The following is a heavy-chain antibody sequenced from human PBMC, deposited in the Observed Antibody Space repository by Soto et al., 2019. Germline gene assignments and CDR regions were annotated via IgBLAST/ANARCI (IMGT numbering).Heavy chain of an antibody. CDR1: GFTSSSYA. V-gene: IGHV3-30-3*01. CDR2: ISYDGSNK. J-gene: IGHJ6*02. CDR3: ARDQDIVVVVAATQYYYFYGMDV. Sequence: GGSLRLSCAASGFTSSSYAMHWVRQAPGKGLEWGAVISYDGSNKYYADSVKGRFTISRDNSKNTLYLQMNSLRAEDTAVYYCARDQDIVVVVAATQYYYFYGMDVWGQGTTVTVSS. D-gene: IGHD2-15*01.